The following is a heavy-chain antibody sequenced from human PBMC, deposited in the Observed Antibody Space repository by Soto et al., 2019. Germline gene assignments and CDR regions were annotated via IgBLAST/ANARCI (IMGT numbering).Heavy chain of an antibody. Sequence: PSETLSLTCTVSGGSISSYYWSWIRQPAGKGLEWIGRIYTSGSTNYNPSLKSRVTMSVDTSKNQFSLKLSSVTAADTAVYYCASVGSDYDNSGYYLPWGPGTLVTVSS. J-gene: IGHJ5*02. D-gene: IGHD3-22*01. CDR3: ASVGSDYDNSGYYLP. CDR1: GGSISSYY. CDR2: IYTSGST. V-gene: IGHV4-4*07.